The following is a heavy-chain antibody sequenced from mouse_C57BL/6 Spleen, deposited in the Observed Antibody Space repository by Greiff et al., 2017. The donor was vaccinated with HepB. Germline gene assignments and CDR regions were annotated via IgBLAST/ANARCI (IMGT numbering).Heavy chain of an antibody. J-gene: IGHJ2*01. V-gene: IGHV1-82*01. Sequence: QVQLQQSGPELVKPGASVKISCKASGYAFSSSWMNWVKHRPGKGLEWIGRIYPGDGDTNYNGKFKGKATLTADKSSSTAYMQLSSLTSEDSAVYFCARGALNYYGSSYCFDYWGQGTTLTVSS. CDR1: GYAFSSSW. CDR2: IYPGDGDT. CDR3: ARGALNYYGSSYCFDY. D-gene: IGHD1-1*01.